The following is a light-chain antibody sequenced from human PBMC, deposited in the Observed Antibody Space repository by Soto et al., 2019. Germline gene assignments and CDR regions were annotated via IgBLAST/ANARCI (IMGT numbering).Light chain of an antibody. CDR2: DAS. J-gene: IGKJ1*01. V-gene: IGKV3-15*01. CDR3: QQYNYWWT. CDR1: ESVSRN. Sequence: EVVMTQSPATLSVSPGERATLSCRASESVSRNLAWYQQKPGQAPRLLIYDASTRATGIPDRFSGGGSGTEFTLTISSLQSEDFVVYYCQQYNYWWTFGQGTKVDIK.